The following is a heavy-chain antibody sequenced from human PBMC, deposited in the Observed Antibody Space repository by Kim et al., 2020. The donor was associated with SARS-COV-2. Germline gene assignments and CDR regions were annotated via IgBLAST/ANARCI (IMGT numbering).Heavy chain of an antibody. J-gene: IGHJ6*02. CDR2: ISYDGSNK. D-gene: IGHD2-21*02. Sequence: GGSLRLSCAASGFTFSSYAMHWVRQAPGKGLEWVAVISYDGSNKYYADSVKGRFTISRDNSKNTLYLQMNSLRAEDTAVYYCAREQLHIKTAVVTDYYYYGMDVWGQGTTVTVSS. CDR3: AREQLHIKTAVVTDYYYYGMDV. V-gene: IGHV3-30-3*01. CDR1: GFTFSSYA.